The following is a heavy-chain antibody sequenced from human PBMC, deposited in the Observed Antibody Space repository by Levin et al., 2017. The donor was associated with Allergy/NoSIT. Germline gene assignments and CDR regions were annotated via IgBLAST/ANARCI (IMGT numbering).Heavy chain of an antibody. D-gene: IGHD7-27*01. CDR2: IYTSGGA. CDR3: ARSGYFYMDV. J-gene: IGHJ6*03. CDR1: GGSIRSGTFY. Sequence: SQTLSLTCTVSGGSIRSGTFYWSWIRQPAGKGLEWIGRIYTSGGATYNPSLKGRVTISLDTSKNQFSLKLSSVTAADTAMYYCARSGYFYMDVWGKGTTVTVSS. V-gene: IGHV4-61*02.